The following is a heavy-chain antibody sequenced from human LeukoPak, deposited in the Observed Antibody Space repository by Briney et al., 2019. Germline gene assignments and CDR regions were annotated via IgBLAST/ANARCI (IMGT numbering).Heavy chain of an antibody. CDR1: GYTFTSYA. CDR3: ARVIVVANDAFDI. J-gene: IGHJ3*02. Sequence: GASVKVSCKASGYTFTSYAMHWVRQAPGQGLEWMGWMNPNSGNTGYAQKFQGRVTMTRNTSISTAYMELSSLRSEDTAVYYCARVIVVANDAFDIWGQGTMVTVSS. D-gene: IGHD3-22*01. V-gene: IGHV1-8*02. CDR2: MNPNSGNT.